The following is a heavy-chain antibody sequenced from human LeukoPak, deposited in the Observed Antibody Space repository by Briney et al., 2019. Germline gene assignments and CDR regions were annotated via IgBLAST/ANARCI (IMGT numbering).Heavy chain of an antibody. CDR2: IYTSGST. J-gene: IGHJ6*03. CDR3: ARDRSVTTWYYYYYMDV. D-gene: IGHD4-11*01. Sequence: PSQTLSLTCTVSGGSISSGSYYWSWIRQPAGKGLEWIGRIYTSGSTNYNPSLKSRVTMSVDTSKDQFSLKLSPVTAADTAVYYCARDRSVTTWYYYYYMDVWGKGTTVTVSS. CDR1: GGSISSGSYY. V-gene: IGHV4-61*02.